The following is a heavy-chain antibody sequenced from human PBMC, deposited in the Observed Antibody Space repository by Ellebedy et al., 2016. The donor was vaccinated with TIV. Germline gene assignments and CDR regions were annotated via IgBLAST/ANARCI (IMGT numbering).Heavy chain of an antibody. J-gene: IGHJ4*02. D-gene: IGHD3-10*01. CDR3: ARDGVEDYFDY. CDR2: VYHTGST. V-gene: IGHV4-59*01. CDR1: GVSISDYY. Sequence: MPSETLSLTCSVSGVSISDYYWSWIRQPPAQGLEWIGYVYHTGSTNYNPSLRSRVTLAVDTPKNEFSLKLSSVTTADTAIYYCARDGVEDYFDYWGQGLLVTVSS.